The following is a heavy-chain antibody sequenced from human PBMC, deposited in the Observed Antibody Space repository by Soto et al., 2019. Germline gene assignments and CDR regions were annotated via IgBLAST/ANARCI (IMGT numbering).Heavy chain of an antibody. J-gene: IGHJ6*02. CDR3: ARDQSPITIFGVVIMGGWYYYGMDV. Sequence: SVKVSCKASGGTFSSYAISWVRQAPGQGLEWMGGIIPIFGTANYAQKFQGRVTITADKSTSTAYMELSSLRSEDTAVYYCARDQSPITIFGVVIMGGWYYYGMDVWGQGTPVTVSS. D-gene: IGHD3-3*01. V-gene: IGHV1-69*06. CDR2: IIPIFGTA. CDR1: GGTFSSYA.